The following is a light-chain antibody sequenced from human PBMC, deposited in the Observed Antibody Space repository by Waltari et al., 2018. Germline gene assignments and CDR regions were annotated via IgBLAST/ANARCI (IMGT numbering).Light chain of an antibody. CDR2: KVT. Sequence: DIVMTQTPLSLPVTPGEQASISCRSSQSLLHSNGNTYFHWYLQKPGQSPRLLIYKVTNRKSGVPDRFSGSGSGTDFTLKINRVEPEDVGVYYCMQSTKDPYSLGQGTKVEIK. CDR1: QSLLHSNGNTY. CDR3: MQSTKDPYS. J-gene: IGKJ2*03. V-gene: IGKV2D-29*02.